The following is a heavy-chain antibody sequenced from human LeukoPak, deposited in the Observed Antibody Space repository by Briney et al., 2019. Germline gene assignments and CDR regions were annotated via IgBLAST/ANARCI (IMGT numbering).Heavy chain of an antibody. CDR3: TRYYYGSGNDY. CDR2: IKSKTDGGTT. V-gene: IGHV3-15*01. J-gene: IGHJ4*02. Sequence: GRSLRLSCAASGFTFSNALMSSVRQAPGKGLESVGRIKSKTDGGTTDYAAPVKGRFTISRDDSKNTLYLQMNSLKTEDTAVYYCTRYYYGSGNDYWGQGTLVTVSS. D-gene: IGHD3-10*01. CDR1: GFTFSNAL.